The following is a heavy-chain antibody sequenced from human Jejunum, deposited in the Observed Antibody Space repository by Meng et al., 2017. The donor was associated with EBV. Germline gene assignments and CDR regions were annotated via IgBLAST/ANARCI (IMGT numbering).Heavy chain of an antibody. V-gene: IGHV4-34*11. CDR3: TRGSTGAFNA. CDR2: THYSETS. Sequence: QVQLQQWGAGLLKPSETLSLTCAVYGGSFSDYYWTWIRQSPETGLEWIGYTHYSETSIYSPSLMSRATISVDTSNSQFSLKLNSVTAADTAIYYCTRGSTGAFNAWGQGLLVTVDS. J-gene: IGHJ5*02. CDR1: GGSFSDYY. D-gene: IGHD1-26*01.